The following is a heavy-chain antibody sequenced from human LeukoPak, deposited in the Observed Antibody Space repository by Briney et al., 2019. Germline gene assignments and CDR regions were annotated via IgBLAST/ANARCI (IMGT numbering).Heavy chain of an antibody. J-gene: IGHJ4*02. D-gene: IGHD3-10*01. CDR2: IYYSGST. V-gene: IGHV4-59*08. CDR1: GGSISSYY. CDR3: ARGPPTIRFGESFFDY. Sequence: SETLSLTCTVSGGSISSYYWSWIRQPPGKGLEWIGYIYYSGSTNYNPSLKSRVTISVDTSKNQFSLKLSSVTAADTAVYYCARGPPTIRFGESFFDYWGQGTLVTVSS.